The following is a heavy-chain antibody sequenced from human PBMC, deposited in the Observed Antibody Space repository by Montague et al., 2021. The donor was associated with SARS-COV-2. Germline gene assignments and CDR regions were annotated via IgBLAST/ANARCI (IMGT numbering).Heavy chain of an antibody. CDR2: IYYSGST. D-gene: IGHD3-3*01. Sequence: TLSLTCAVSGGSISSGGYYWSWIRQHPGKGLEWIGYIYYSGSTYYXPSLKSRVTISVYTSKNQFSLKLSSVTAADTAVYYCARAPTIFGVVITNFDYWGQGTLVTVSS. V-gene: IGHV4-31*11. J-gene: IGHJ4*02. CDR1: GGSISSGGYY. CDR3: ARAPTIFGVVITNFDY.